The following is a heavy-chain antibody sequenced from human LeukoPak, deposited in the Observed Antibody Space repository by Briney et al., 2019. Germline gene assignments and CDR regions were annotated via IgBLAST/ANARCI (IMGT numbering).Heavy chain of an antibody. D-gene: IGHD6-13*01. V-gene: IGHV3-48*04. Sequence: GGSLRLSCAASGFTFSSYSMNWVRQAPGKGLEWVSYISSSGSTIYYADSVKGRFTISRDNAKNSLYLQMNSLRAEDTAVYYCARGAAAGTDYWGQGTLVTVSS. J-gene: IGHJ4*02. CDR3: ARGAAAGTDY. CDR1: GFTFSSYS. CDR2: ISSSGSTI.